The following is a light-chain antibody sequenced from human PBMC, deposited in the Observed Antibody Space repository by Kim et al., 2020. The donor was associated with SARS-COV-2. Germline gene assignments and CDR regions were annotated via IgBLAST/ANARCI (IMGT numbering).Light chain of an antibody. V-gene: IGLV1-40*03. J-gene: IGLJ3*02. CDR3: QSYDSSVSGSV. CDR1: SSNIVAVHY. CDR2: NNN. Sequence: ICCTGSSSNIVAVHYVHLYQQLPGTSPKLLIYNNNNRPAGVPDRFSCSKSGASASLAITVLQAEDEADYYCQSYDSSVSGSVFGGGPQLTVL.